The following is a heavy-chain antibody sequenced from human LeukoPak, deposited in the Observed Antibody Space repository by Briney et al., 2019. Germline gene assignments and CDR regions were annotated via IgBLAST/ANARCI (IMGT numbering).Heavy chain of an antibody. CDR3: ARDQGYCSSSNCYLFDY. J-gene: IGHJ4*02. V-gene: IGHV1-69*01. CDR2: IIPIFGTA. D-gene: IGHD2-2*01. CDR1: GGTFSSYA. Sequence: SVKVSCKASGGTFSSYAISWVRQAPGQGLEWMGGIIPIFGTANYAQKFQGRVTITADESTSTAYMELSSLRSEDTAVYCCARDQGYCSSSNCYLFDYWGQGTLVTVSS.